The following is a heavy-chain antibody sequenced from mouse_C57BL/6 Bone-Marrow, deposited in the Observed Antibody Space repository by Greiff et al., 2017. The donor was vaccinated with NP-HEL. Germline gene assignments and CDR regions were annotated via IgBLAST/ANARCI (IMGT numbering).Heavy chain of an antibody. CDR2: INYDGSST. V-gene: IGHV5-16*01. J-gene: IGHJ2*01. Sequence: EVKVVESEGGLVQPGSSMKLSCTASGFTFSDYYMAWVRQVPEKGLEWVANINYDGSSTYYLDSLKSRFIISRDNAKNILYLQMSSLKSEDTATYYCAREGNWDEPFDYWGQGTTLTVSS. CDR1: GFTFSDYY. CDR3: AREGNWDEPFDY. D-gene: IGHD4-1*01.